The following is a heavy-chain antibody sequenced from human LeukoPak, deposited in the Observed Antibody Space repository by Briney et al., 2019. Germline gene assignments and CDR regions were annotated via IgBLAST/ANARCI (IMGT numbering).Heavy chain of an antibody. D-gene: IGHD3-10*01. J-gene: IGHJ5*02. CDR2: IYPDDSDS. Sequence: GESLKISCETSGYSFTTYWIGWVRQMPGTGLEWVGAIYPDDSDSRYSPSFQGQVVISADRSIRTAYLQWNSLKTSDTATYYCVRQRGSSGTINHFDPWGQGTLVTVSS. CDR1: GYSFTTYW. CDR3: VRQRGSSGTINHFDP. V-gene: IGHV5-51*01.